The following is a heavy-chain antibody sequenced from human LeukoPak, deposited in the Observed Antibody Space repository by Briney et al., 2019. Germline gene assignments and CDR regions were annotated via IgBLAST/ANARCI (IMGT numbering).Heavy chain of an antibody. J-gene: IGHJ4*02. D-gene: IGHD2-8*01. CDR1: GGTFSSYA. CDR3: AREGRCTNGVCYPDY. CDR2: IIPIFGTA. Sequence: SVKVSCKASGGTFSSYAISWVRQAPGQGLEWMGGIIPIFGTANYAQKFQGRVTVTTDESTSTAYMELSSLRSDDTTVYYCAREGRCTNGVCYPDYWGQGTLVTVSS. V-gene: IGHV1-69*05.